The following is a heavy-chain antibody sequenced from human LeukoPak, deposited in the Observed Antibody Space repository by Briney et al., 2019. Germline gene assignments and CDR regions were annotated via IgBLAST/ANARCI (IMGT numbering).Heavy chain of an antibody. CDR1: GGTFSSYA. V-gene: IGHV1-69*06. J-gene: IGHJ5*02. D-gene: IGHD2-21*02. CDR2: IIPIFGTA. Sequence: SVKVSCKASGGTFSSYAISWVRQAPGQGLEWMGGIIPIFGTANYAQKFQGRVTITADKSTSTAYMELSSLRSEDTAVYYCARGPYCGGDCYRARGFDPWGQGTLVTVSS. CDR3: ARGPYCGGDCYRARGFDP.